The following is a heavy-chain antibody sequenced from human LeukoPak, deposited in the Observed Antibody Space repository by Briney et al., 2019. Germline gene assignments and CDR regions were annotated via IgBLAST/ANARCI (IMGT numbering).Heavy chain of an antibody. CDR3: AREDPQTTVPEGLDV. V-gene: IGHV4-59*01. D-gene: IGHD4-17*01. J-gene: IGHJ6*02. CDR1: GGSISSYY. CDR2: IYYSGTT. Sequence: PSETLSLTCTISGGSISSYYWSWIRQSPGKGLEWIGYIYYSGTTNYNPSLKSRVTISVDTSKNQFSLKLSSVTAADTAVYYYAREDPQTTVPEGLDVWGQGTTVTVSS.